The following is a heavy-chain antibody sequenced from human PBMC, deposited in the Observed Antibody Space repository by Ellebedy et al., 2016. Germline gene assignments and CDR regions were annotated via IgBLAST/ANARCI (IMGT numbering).Heavy chain of an antibody. D-gene: IGHD2-8*01. CDR3: ARDVLMVYASLSYGMDV. J-gene: IGHJ6*02. V-gene: IGHV3-21*01. CDR1: GFTFSSYT. Sequence: GGSLRLSCAASGFTFSSYTMNWVRLAPGKGLEWVASISSSSTYIYYADSLKGRFTISRDNAENSLYQQMSSLRAEDTAVYYCARDVLMVYASLSYGMDVWGQGTTVTVSS. CDR2: ISSSSTYI.